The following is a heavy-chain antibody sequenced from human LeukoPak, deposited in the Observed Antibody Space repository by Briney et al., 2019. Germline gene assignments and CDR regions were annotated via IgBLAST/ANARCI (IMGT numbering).Heavy chain of an antibody. J-gene: IGHJ4*02. V-gene: IGHV1-2*02. D-gene: IGHD4-23*01. Sequence: ASVKVSCKASGYTFTDHYMHWVRQAPGQGLEWMGWVIPNSGGTHYAQNFQGRVTMTRDTSISTAYMELSRLTSDDTAVYYCASGGSDFNFWGQGTLVTVSS. CDR1: GYTFTDHY. CDR2: VIPNSGGT. CDR3: ASGGSDFNF.